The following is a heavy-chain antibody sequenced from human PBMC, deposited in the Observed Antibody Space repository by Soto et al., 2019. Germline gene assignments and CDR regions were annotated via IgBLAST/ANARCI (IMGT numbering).Heavy chain of an antibody. J-gene: IGHJ3*01. V-gene: IGHV3-21*01. Sequence: GSLRLSCAASGFTFSSYSMNWVRQAPGKGLEWVSSISSSSSYIYYAHSVKGRFTISRDNAKNSLYLQMNSLRAEDTAVYYRARDPPMGYDSSGPSWGQGTMVTVSS. D-gene: IGHD3-22*01. CDR3: ARDPPMGYDSSGPS. CDR1: GFTFSSYS. CDR2: ISSSSSYI.